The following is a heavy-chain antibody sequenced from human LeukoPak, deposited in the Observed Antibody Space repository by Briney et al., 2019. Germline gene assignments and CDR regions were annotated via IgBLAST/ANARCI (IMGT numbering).Heavy chain of an antibody. CDR1: GGSISSYY. Sequence: SETLSLTCTVSGGSISSYYWSWIRQPPGKGLEWIGYIYYSGSTNYNPSPKSRVTISVDTSKNQFSLKLSSVTAADTAVYYCARAAAGLYYFDYWGQGTLVTVSS. J-gene: IGHJ4*02. V-gene: IGHV4-59*01. D-gene: IGHD6-13*01. CDR2: IYYSGST. CDR3: ARAAAGLYYFDY.